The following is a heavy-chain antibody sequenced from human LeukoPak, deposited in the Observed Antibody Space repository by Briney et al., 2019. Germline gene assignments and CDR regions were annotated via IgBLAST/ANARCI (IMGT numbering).Heavy chain of an antibody. CDR1: GFTFSSYA. V-gene: IGHV3-23*01. D-gene: IGHD6-6*01. J-gene: IGHJ6*03. CDR3: ANAPSIAAIGYYMNV. CDR2: ISGSGGST. Sequence: PGGSLRLSCAASGFTFSSYAMSWVRQAPGKGLEWVSAISGSGGSTYYADSVKGRFTISRDNSKNTLYLQMNSLRAEDTAVYYCANAPSIAAIGYYMNVWGKGTTVTVSS.